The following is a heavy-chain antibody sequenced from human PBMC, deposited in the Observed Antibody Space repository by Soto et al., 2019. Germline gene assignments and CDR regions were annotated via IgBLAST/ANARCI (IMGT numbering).Heavy chain of an antibody. J-gene: IGHJ4*02. CDR2: ISGSGGST. CDR3: AKVKNLNDDTFHYFDY. CDR1: GFTFSSYA. V-gene: IGHV3-23*01. D-gene: IGHD1-1*01. Sequence: PGGSLRLSCAASGFTFSSYAMSWVRQAPGKGLEWVSAISGSGGSTYYADSVKGRFTISRDNSKNTLYLQMNSLRAEDTAVYYCAKVKNLNDDTFHYFDYWCQGTLVTVSS.